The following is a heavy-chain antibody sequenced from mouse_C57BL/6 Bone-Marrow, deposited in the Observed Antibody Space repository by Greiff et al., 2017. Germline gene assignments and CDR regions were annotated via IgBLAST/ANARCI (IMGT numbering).Heavy chain of an antibody. V-gene: IGHV5-9-1*02. CDR2: ISSGGDYI. Sequence: EVKVEESGEGLVKPGGSLKLSCAASGFTFSSYAMSWVRQTPEKRLEWVAYISSGGDYIYYADTVKGRFTISRDNARNTLYLQMSRLKSEDTAMYYCTRYGGYPPWFAYWGQGTLVTVSA. J-gene: IGHJ3*01. D-gene: IGHD2-3*01. CDR3: TRYGGYPPWFAY. CDR1: GFTFSSYA.